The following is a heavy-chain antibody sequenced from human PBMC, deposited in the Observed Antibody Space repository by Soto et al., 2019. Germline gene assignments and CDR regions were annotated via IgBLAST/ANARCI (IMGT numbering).Heavy chain of an antibody. V-gene: IGHV3-30-3*01. D-gene: IGHD5-18*01. CDR2: ISYDGSNK. CDR3: ARDHSEVQLWYTALDVDY. J-gene: IGHJ4*02. CDR1: GFTFSSYA. Sequence: QVQLVESGGGVVQPGRSLRLSCAASGFTFSSYAMHWVRQAPGKGLEWVAVISYDGSNKYYADSVKGRFTISRDNSKNTLYLQMNSLRAEDTAVYYCARDHSEVQLWYTALDVDYWGQGTLVTVSS.